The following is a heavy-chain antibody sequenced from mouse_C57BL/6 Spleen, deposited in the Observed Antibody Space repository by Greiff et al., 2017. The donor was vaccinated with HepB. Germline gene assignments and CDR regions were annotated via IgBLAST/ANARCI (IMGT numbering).Heavy chain of an antibody. V-gene: IGHV1-80*01. J-gene: IGHJ2*01. CDR1: GYAFSSYW. CDR2: IYPGDGDT. D-gene: IGHD2-3*01. CDR3: ARDYDGYDYFDY. Sequence: VQLQQSGAELVKPGASVKISCKASGYAFSSYWMNWVKQRPGKGLEWIGQIYPGDGDTNYNGKFKGKATLTADKSSSTAYMQLSSLTSEDSAVYFCARDYDGYDYFDYWGQGTTLTVSS.